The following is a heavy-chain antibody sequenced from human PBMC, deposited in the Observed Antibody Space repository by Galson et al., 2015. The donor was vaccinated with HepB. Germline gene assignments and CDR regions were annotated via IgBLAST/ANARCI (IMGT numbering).Heavy chain of an antibody. CDR1: GFTFSSYW. D-gene: IGHD3-10*01. Sequence: SLRLSCAASGFTFSSYWMNWVRQAPGKGLEWVANINQDGSSKYYVDSVKGRLTISRDNAKDSVYLQLDSLRAEDTAVYYCARRISLVRGIITKPDYYYGMDVWGQGTTVTVAS. V-gene: IGHV3-7*03. CDR2: INQDGSSK. CDR3: ARRISLVRGIITKPDYYYGMDV. J-gene: IGHJ6*02.